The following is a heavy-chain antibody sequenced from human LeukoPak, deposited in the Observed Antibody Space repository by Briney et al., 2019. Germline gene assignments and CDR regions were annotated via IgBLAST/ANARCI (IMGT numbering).Heavy chain of an antibody. J-gene: IGHJ4*02. D-gene: IGHD1-20*01. CDR3: PRSYNLNHDY. CDR2: ISSSTSYI. Sequence: GGSLRLSCAASGFTFSSYSMNWVRQAPGKGLEWVSSISSSTSYIHYADSVKGRFTISRDNAKNSLYLQMSSLRAEDTAVYYCPRSYNLNHDYWGQGTLVTVSS. CDR1: GFTFSSYS. V-gene: IGHV3-21*01.